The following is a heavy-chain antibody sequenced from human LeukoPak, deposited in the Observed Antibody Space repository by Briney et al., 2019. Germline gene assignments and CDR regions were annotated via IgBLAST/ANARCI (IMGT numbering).Heavy chain of an antibody. CDR3: ARTIVVVPAADKSGWFDT. D-gene: IGHD2-2*01. CDR2: INHSGST. J-gene: IGHJ5*02. Sequence: SETLSLTCAVYGGSFSGYYWSWIRQPPGKGLEWIGEINHSGSTNYNPPLKSRVTISVDTSKNQFSLKLSSVTAADTASYYCARTIVVVPAADKSGWFDTWGQGTLVTVSS. V-gene: IGHV4-34*01. CDR1: GGSFSGYY.